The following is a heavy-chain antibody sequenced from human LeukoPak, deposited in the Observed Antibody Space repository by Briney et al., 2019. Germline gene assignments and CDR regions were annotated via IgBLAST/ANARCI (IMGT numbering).Heavy chain of an antibody. J-gene: IGHJ3*02. V-gene: IGHV1-46*01. Sequence: ASVKVSCKASGYTFTSYYMHWVRQAPGQGLEWMGIINPSGGSTSYAQKFQGRVTMTRDTSTSTVYMELSSLRPEDTALYYCAKAFGPRRYCPQSTCYFALDAFHIWGQGTMVTVSS. CDR1: GYTFTSYY. D-gene: IGHD2-15*01. CDR2: INPSGGST. CDR3: AKAFGPRRYCPQSTCYFALDAFHI.